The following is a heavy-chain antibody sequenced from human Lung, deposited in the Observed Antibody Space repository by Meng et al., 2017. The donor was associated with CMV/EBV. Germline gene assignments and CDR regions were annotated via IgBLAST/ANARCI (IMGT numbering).Heavy chain of an antibody. J-gene: IGHJ4*02. V-gene: IGHV4-39*01. CDR3: ARHGWTGTTPIDF. D-gene: IGHD1-1*01. CDR2: ISYSGAT. CDR1: GGSSGSRSYY. Sequence: GGSSGSRSYYWDWVRQPPGKGLEWIGSISYSGATYYKSSLKSRVTISVDTSKNQFSLRLTSVTTADTAVYYCARHGWTGTTPIDFWGQGTLVTVSS.